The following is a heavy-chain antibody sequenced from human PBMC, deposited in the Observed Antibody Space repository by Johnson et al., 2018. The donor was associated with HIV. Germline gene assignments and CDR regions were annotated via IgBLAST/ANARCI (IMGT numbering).Heavy chain of an antibody. J-gene: IGHJ3*02. CDR3: ARVGDSSSSLGAFDI. V-gene: IGHV3-30*04. CDR2: ISYDGSNK. CDR1: GFTFDYYA. Sequence: QVQLVESGGGLVQPGRSLRLSCAASGFTFDYYAMHWVRQAPGKGLEWVAVISYDGSNKYYADSVQGRFTISRDNSKNTLYLQMNSLRAEDTAVYYCARVGDSSSSLGAFDIWGQGTMVTVSS. D-gene: IGHD6-6*01.